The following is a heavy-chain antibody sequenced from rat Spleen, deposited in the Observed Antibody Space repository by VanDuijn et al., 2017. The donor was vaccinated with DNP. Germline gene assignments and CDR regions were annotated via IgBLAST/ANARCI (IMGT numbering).Heavy chain of an antibody. CDR1: GFTFSDHY. CDR2: ISYDGGSA. CDR3: ARWASTVAGYFDY. V-gene: IGHV5-22*01. J-gene: IGHJ2*01. Sequence: EVQLVESGGGLVQPGRSLKLSCAASGFTFSDHYMAWVRQAPTKGLEWVTYISYDGGSANYGESVKGRFTISRDNGKSTLYLEMNSLRSEDMATYYCARWASTVAGYFDYWGQGVMVTVSS. D-gene: IGHD1-3*01.